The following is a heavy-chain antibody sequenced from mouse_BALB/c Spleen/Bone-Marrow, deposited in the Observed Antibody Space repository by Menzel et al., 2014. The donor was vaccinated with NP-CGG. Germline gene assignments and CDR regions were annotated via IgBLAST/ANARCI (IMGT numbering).Heavy chain of an antibody. D-gene: IGHD2-1*01. V-gene: IGHV1-7*01. CDR2: INPSTGDT. CDR3: ARGNYEAMDS. CDR1: GYTFTRYW. Sequence: VQLQQSGAELAKPGASVKMSCKASGYTFTRYWMHWVKQRPGQGLEWIGYINPSTGDTEYSQKFKDKATLTADMSSSTAYMQLSSLTSEDSAVYYCARGNYEAMDSWGQGTSVTVSS. J-gene: IGHJ4*01.